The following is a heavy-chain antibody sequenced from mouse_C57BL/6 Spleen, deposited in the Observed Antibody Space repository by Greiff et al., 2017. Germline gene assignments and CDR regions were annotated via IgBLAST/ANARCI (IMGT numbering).Heavy chain of an antibody. V-gene: IGHV1-42*01. J-gene: IGHJ4*01. CDR2: INPSTGGT. D-gene: IGHD1-1*01. CDR1: GYSFTGYY. Sequence: VQLQQSGPELVKPGASVKISCKASGYSFTGYYMNWVKQSPEKSLEWIGEINPSTGGTTYNQKFKAKATLTVDKSSSTAYMQLKSLTSEDSAVYYCARGDMTTLDYWGQGTSVTVSS. CDR3: ARGDMTTLDY.